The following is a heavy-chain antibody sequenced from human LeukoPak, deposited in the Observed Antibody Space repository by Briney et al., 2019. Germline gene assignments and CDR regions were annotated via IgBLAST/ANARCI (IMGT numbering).Heavy chain of an antibody. J-gene: IGHJ3*01. D-gene: IGHD6-13*01. V-gene: IGHV3-7*01. CDR2: IKQDGSEK. Sequence: PGGSLRLSCAASGFTFSSYWMSWVRQAPGKGLEWVANIKQDGSEKYYVDSVKGRFTISRDNAKNSLYLQMNSLRAEDTAVYYCARDSSSWYYRPNYWGQGTMVTVSS. CDR1: GFTFSSYW. CDR3: ARDSSSWYYRPNY.